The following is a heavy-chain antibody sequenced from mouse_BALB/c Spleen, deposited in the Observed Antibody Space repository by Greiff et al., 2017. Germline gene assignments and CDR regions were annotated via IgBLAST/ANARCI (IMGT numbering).Heavy chain of an antibody. V-gene: IGHV2-9-2*01. Sequence: VKLVESGPGLVAPSQSLSVTCTVSGFSLTSYDISWIRQPPGKGLEWLGVIWTGGGTNYNSAFMSRLSISKDNSKSQVFLKMNSLQTDDTAIYYCVRGCSSEDYAMDYWGQGTSVTVSS. CDR3: VRGCSSEDYAMDY. CDR2: IWTGGGT. J-gene: IGHJ4*01. CDR1: GFSLTSYD. D-gene: IGHD1-1*01.